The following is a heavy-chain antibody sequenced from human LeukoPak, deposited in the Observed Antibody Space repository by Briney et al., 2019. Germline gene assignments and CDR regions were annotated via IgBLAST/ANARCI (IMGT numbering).Heavy chain of an antibody. CDR1: GFTISTYG. D-gene: IGHD5-12*01. Sequence: GGSLRLSCAASGFTISTYGMNWVRQAPRKGLEWVSVIFGSGDSTYYADSVKGRFTISRDRSKNTLYLEMHSLRADDAAVYYCAKDLKPDSGYDIDYWGQGTLVTVSS. V-gene: IGHV3-23*01. CDR2: IFGSGDST. J-gene: IGHJ4*02. CDR3: AKDLKPDSGYDIDY.